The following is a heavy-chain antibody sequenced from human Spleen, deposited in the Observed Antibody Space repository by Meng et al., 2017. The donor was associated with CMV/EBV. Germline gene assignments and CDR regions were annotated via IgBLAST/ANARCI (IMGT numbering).Heavy chain of an antibody. D-gene: IGHD3-22*01. Sequence: NGDYHWSWIRQAPGKGLEWIGYIYYSGSTYYNPSLKSRIAISVDTSRHQFSLRLSSVTAADTAVYYCARETYYYDSTGFYLRWFDPWGPGTLVTVSS. CDR3: ARETYYYDSTGFYLRWFDP. CDR2: IYYSGST. CDR1: NGDYH. V-gene: IGHV4-30-4*08. J-gene: IGHJ5*02.